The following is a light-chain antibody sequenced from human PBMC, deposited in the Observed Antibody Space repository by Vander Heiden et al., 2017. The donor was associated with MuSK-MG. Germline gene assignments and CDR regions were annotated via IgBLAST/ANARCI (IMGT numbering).Light chain of an antibody. J-gene: IGKJ4*01. CDR2: WAS. CDR3: QREDGTPIT. V-gene: IGKV4-1*01. CDR1: QSVLYSSNNKNY. Sequence: DIVMTQSPDSLAVSLGERATINCKSSQSVLYSSNNKNYLAWYQQKPGQPPKLLIYWASTRESGVPDRFSGSGSGTDFTLTISSLHAEDVAVYYCQREDGTPITFGGGTKVEIK.